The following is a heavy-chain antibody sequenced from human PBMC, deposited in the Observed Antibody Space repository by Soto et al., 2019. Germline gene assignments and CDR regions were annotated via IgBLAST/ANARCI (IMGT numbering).Heavy chain of an antibody. Sequence: GGSLRLSCAASGFTFSSYEMNWVRQAPGKGLEWVSYISSSGSTIYYADSVKGRFTISRDNAKNSLYLQMNSLRAEDTAVYYCARDGSETGDRAFDIWGQGTMVTVSS. D-gene: IGHD7-27*01. V-gene: IGHV3-48*03. CDR2: ISSSGSTI. J-gene: IGHJ3*02. CDR1: GFTFSSYE. CDR3: ARDGSETGDRAFDI.